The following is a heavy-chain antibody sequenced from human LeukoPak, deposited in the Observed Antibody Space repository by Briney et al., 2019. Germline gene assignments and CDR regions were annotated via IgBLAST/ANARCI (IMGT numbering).Heavy chain of an antibody. D-gene: IGHD2-2*02. CDR2: ISGSGGST. J-gene: IGHJ6*02. Sequence: PGGSLRLSCAASGFTFSSYAMSWVRQAPGKGLEWVSAISGSGGSTYYADSVKGRFTTSRDNSKNTLYLQMNSLRAEDTAVYYCANDQGALPAAIPYYYYYYGMDVWGQGTTVTVSS. CDR1: GFTFSSYA. CDR3: ANDQGALPAAIPYYYYYYGMDV. V-gene: IGHV3-23*01.